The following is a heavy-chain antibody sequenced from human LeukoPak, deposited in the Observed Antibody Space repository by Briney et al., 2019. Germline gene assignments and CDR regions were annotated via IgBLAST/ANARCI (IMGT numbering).Heavy chain of an antibody. J-gene: IGHJ4*02. CDR1: GFIFSDYS. CDR3: ARGEDAIVGVPGPNY. CDR2: ISSSSSTV. D-gene: IGHD1-26*01. Sequence: GGSLRLSCAASGFIFSDYSMNWVRQAPGKGLEWVSFISSSSSTVYYADSVKGRFTISRDYANNSLFLQMNGLTAEDTAVYYCARGEDAIVGVPGPNYWGQGTLVSVSS. V-gene: IGHV3-48*01.